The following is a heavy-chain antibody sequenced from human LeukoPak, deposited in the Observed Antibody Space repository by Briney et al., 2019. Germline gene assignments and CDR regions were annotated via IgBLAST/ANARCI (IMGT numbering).Heavy chain of an antibody. CDR2: IYYSGST. CDR3: ARDGYYYDSSGPKPHAAFDI. J-gene: IGHJ3*02. V-gene: IGHV4-31*03. Sequence: SQTLSLTCTVSGGSISSGGYYWSWIRQPPGKGLEWIGYIYYSGSTYYNPSLKSRVTISVDTSKNQFSLKLSSVTAADTAVYYCARDGYYYDSSGPKPHAAFDIWGQGTMVTVSS. D-gene: IGHD3-22*01. CDR1: GGSISSGGYY.